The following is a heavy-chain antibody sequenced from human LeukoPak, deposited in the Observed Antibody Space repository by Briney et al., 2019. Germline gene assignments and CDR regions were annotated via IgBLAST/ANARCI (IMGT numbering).Heavy chain of an antibody. CDR2: INHSGST. D-gene: IGHD3-3*01. Sequence: SETLSLTCAVYGGSFSGYYWSWIRQPPGKGLEWIGEINHSGSTNYNPSLKSRVTISVDTSKNQFSLKLSSVTAADTAVYYCARARHDFWSGYYYYYYYMDVWGKGTTVTVSS. CDR1: GGSFSGYY. J-gene: IGHJ6*03. V-gene: IGHV4-34*01. CDR3: ARARHDFWSGYYYYYYYMDV.